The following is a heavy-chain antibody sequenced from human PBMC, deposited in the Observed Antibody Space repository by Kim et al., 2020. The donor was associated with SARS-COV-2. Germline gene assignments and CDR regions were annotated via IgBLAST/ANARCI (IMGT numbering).Heavy chain of an antibody. CDR2: INAGNGNT. J-gene: IGHJ4*02. CDR3: ARDRGGMGQQLVRGYFDY. D-gene: IGHD6-13*01. V-gene: IGHV1-3*01. Sequence: ASVKVSCKASGYTFTSYAMHWVRQAPGQRLEWMGWINAGNGNTKYSQKFQGRVTITRDTSASTAYMELSSLRSEDTAVYYCARDRGGMGQQLVRGYFDYWGQGTLVTVSS. CDR1: GYTFTSYA.